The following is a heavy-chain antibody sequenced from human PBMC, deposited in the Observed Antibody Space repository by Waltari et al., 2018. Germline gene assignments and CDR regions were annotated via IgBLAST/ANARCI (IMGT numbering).Heavy chain of an antibody. D-gene: IGHD3-22*01. Sequence: EVQLVESGGGLVQPGGSLSLSCAASGFTFSSYAMSLVLQAPGKWLEWVSAISGSGGSTYYADSVKGRFTISRDNSKNTLYLQMNSLRAEDTAVYYCAKLGGYYYDSSGYADAFDIWGQGTMVTVSS. CDR2: ISGSGGST. CDR3: AKLGGYYYDSSGYADAFDI. CDR1: GFTFSSYA. J-gene: IGHJ3*02. V-gene: IGHV3-23*04.